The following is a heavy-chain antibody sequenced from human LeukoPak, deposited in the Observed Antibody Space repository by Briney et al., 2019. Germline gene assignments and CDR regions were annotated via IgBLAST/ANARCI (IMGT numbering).Heavy chain of an antibody. Sequence: PSETLSLTCTVSGGSISSYYLSWIRQPPGKGLEWIGYTYYSGSTNYNPSLKSRVTISVDTSKNQFSLKLSSVTAADTAVYYCARGLDDYDFWSGYLLDYWGQGTLVTVSS. CDR1: GGSISSYY. CDR3: ARGLDDYDFWSGYLLDY. CDR2: TYYSGST. D-gene: IGHD3-3*01. V-gene: IGHV4-59*01. J-gene: IGHJ4*02.